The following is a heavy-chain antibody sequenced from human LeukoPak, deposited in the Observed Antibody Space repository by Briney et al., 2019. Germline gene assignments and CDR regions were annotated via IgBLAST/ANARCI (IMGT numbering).Heavy chain of an antibody. J-gene: IGHJ6*02. V-gene: IGHV1-2*02. CDR2: INPNSGDT. D-gene: IGHD3-16*01. CDR3: ARRFYYAMDF. Sequence: ASVTVSCKASGYSFTGYFMQWVRQAPGQGLEWMGWINPNSGDTNYAQKFQGRVTMTRDTSISTAYMELSRLRSDDAAVYYCARRFYYAMDFWGQGTTVTVSS. CDR1: GYSFTGYF.